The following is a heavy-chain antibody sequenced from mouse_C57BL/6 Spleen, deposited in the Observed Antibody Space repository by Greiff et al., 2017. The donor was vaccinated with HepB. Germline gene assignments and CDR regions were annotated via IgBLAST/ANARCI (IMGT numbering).Heavy chain of an antibody. V-gene: IGHV6-3*01. CDR2: IRLKSDNYAT. CDR1: GFTFSNYW. CDR3: TTGNAWFAY. J-gene: IGHJ3*01. Sequence: DVMLVESGGGLVQPGGSMKLSCVASGFTFSNYWMNWVRQSPEKGLEWVAQIRLKSDNYATHYAESVKGRFTISGDDSKSSVYLQMNNLRAEDTGIYYCTTGNAWFAYWGQGTLVTVSA. D-gene: IGHD4-1*01.